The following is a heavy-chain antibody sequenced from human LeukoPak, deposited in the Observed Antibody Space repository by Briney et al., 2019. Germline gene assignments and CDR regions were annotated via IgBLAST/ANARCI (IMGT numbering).Heavy chain of an antibody. V-gene: IGHV4-34*01. Sequence: SETLSLTCAVYGGSFSGYYWSWIRQPPGKGLEWIGEINHSGSTNYNPSLKSRVTISVDTSKNQFSLKLSSVTAADTAVYYCARSLCGGDCYLGYWGQGTLVTVSS. CDR2: INHSGST. J-gene: IGHJ4*02. CDR1: GGSFSGYY. CDR3: ARSLCGGDCYLGY. D-gene: IGHD2-21*02.